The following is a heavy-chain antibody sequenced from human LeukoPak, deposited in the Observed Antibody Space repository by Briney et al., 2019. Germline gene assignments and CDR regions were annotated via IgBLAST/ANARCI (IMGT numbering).Heavy chain of an antibody. CDR2: ISSSSYI. D-gene: IGHD3-9*01. V-gene: IGHV3-21*01. CDR3: ARDKSDILTGYYPLFDY. J-gene: IGHJ4*02. CDR1: GFTFSSYS. Sequence: GGSLRLSCAASGFTFSSYSMNWVRQAPGKGLEWVSSISSSSYIYYADSVKGRFTISRDNAKNSLYLQMNSLRAEDTAVYYCARDKSDILTGYYPLFDYWGQGTLVTVSS.